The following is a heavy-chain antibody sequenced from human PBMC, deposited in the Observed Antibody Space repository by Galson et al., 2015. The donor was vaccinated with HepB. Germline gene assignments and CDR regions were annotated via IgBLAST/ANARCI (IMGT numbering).Heavy chain of an antibody. CDR2: IYTSGST. V-gene: IGHV4-61*02. Sequence: TLSLTCTVSGGSISSGSYYWRWIRQPAGKGLEWIGRIYTSGSTNYNPSLKSRVTMSVDTSKNQFSLKLSSVTAADTAVYYCARGMDCSSTSCYGEGHFDYWGQGTLVTVSS. CDR1: GGSISSGSYY. D-gene: IGHD2-2*01. J-gene: IGHJ4*02. CDR3: ARGMDCSSTSCYGEGHFDY.